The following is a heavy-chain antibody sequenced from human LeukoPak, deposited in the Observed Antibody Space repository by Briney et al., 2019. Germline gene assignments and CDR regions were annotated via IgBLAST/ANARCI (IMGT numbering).Heavy chain of an antibody. Sequence: PSGTLSLTCAVSGGSISSSNWWSWVRQPPGKGLEWIGYIYYSGSTNYNPSLKSRVTISVDTSKNQFSLKLSSVTAADTAVYYCARDAYGCNPRGIDAFDIWGQGTMVTVSS. CDR3: ARDAYGCNPRGIDAFDI. CDR1: GGSISSSNW. CDR2: IYYSGST. V-gene: IGHV4-4*02. D-gene: IGHD4-23*01. J-gene: IGHJ3*02.